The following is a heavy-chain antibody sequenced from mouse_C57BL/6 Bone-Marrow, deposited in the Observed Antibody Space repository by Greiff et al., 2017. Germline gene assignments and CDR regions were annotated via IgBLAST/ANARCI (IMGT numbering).Heavy chain of an antibody. J-gene: IGHJ2*01. CDR3: ARRYPYYFDY. V-gene: IGHV1-54*01. D-gene: IGHD1-1*01. Sequence: QVQLQQSGAELVRPGTSVKVSCKASGYAFTNYLIEWVKQRPGQGLEWIGVINPGSGGTNYNEKFKGKATLTADKSSSTAYMQLSSLTSEDSAVYFCARRYPYYFDYWGQGTTLTVSS. CDR2: INPGSGGT. CDR1: GYAFTNYL.